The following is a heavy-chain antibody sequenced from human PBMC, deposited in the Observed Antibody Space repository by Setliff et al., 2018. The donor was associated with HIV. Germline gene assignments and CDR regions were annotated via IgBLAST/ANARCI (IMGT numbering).Heavy chain of an antibody. CDR2: INLNSGDT. D-gene: IGHD2-15*01. Sequence: ASVKVSCKASGYTFTGFYMHWVRQAPGQGLEWMGRINLNSGDTNYAQKFQGRVTMTRDTSISTAYMELSRLRSDDTAVYYCARVVVAYNWFDPWGQGTLVTVSS. CDR3: ARVVVAYNWFDP. CDR1: GYTFTGFY. J-gene: IGHJ5*02. V-gene: IGHV1-2*06.